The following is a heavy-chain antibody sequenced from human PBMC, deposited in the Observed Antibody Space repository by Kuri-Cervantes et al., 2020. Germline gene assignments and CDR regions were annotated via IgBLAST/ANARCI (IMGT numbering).Heavy chain of an antibody. CDR3: AKGLGSGSNYFDY. V-gene: IGHV3-7*03. CDR2: IKQDGSEK. D-gene: IGHD5-12*01. Sequence: GESLKISCAASGFTFSSYWMSWVRQAPGKGLEWVANIKQDGSEKYYVDSVKGRFTISRDNAKNSLYLQMNSLRAEDTAVYYCAKGLGSGSNYFDYWGQGTLVTVSS. CDR1: GFTFSSYW. J-gene: IGHJ4*02.